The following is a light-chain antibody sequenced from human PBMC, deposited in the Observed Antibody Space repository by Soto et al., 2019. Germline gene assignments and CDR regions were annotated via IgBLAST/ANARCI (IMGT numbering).Light chain of an antibody. V-gene: IGKV3-15*01. CDR2: GVS. CDR1: QSVGST. CDR3: QHYSTWFWT. Sequence: EIVMTQSPATLSVSPGEGATLSCRASQSVGSTLAWYQQRPGQAPRVLIYGVSTRATGIPARFSGSGSGTEFTLTISSLQSEDFAVYYCQHYSTWFWTFGQGTKVEIK. J-gene: IGKJ1*01.